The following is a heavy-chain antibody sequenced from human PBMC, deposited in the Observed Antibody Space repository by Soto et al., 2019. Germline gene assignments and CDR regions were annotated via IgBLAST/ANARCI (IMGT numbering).Heavy chain of an antibody. D-gene: IGHD3-10*01. V-gene: IGHV1-69*13. CDR2: IFPIFGTT. J-gene: IGHJ4*02. CDR1: GGTFNTHA. Sequence: SVKVSFKASGGTFNTHAFNWLRQVPGQGLEWVGGIFPIFGTTNHAQKFQGRVAITADESTSTVYMELSSLTSEDTAVYYCARDLEFRDGNISHLDYWGQGTLVTVSS. CDR3: ARDLEFRDGNISHLDY.